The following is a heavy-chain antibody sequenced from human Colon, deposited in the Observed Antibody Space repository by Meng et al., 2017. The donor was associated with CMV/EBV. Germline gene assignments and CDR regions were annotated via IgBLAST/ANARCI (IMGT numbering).Heavy chain of an antibody. J-gene: IGHJ5*02. D-gene: IGHD3-10*01. Sequence: GESLKISCAASGFTFSYYWMSWVRQAPGKGLEWVANIKQDGSERYYVDSVKGRFTVSRDNAKNTLYLQMNSLRGEDTAVYYCARGQGGSGTWHLDAWGQGTLVTVSS. CDR1: GFTFSYYW. V-gene: IGHV3-7*04. CDR2: IKQDGSER. CDR3: ARGQGGSGTWHLDA.